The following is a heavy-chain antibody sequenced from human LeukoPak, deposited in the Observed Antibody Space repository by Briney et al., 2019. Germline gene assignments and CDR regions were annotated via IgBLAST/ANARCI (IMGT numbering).Heavy chain of an antibody. CDR3: AKDLYPIVGTGGDAFDI. CDR2: ISYDGSNK. Sequence: GGSLRLSCAASGFTFSSYAMHWVRQAPGKGLEWVAVISYDGSNKYYADSVKGRFTISRDNSKNTLYLQMNSLRAEDTAVYYCAKDLYPIVGTGGDAFDIWGQGTMVTVSS. CDR1: GFTFSSYA. J-gene: IGHJ3*02. D-gene: IGHD1-26*01. V-gene: IGHV3-30-3*01.